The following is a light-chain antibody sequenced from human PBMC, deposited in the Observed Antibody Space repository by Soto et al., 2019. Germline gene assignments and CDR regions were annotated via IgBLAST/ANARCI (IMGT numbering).Light chain of an antibody. V-gene: IGKV1-39*01. CDR1: QSIRSS. Sequence: DIQMTQSPSSLSASVGDRVTITCRTSQSIRSSLNWYQQKPGKAPNLLIYAASRLQSGVPSRFSGSGSGTDFTLTISSLQPADFATYYCQQSYSTPFTFGPGTKLDIK. CDR3: QQSYSTPFT. CDR2: AAS. J-gene: IGKJ3*01.